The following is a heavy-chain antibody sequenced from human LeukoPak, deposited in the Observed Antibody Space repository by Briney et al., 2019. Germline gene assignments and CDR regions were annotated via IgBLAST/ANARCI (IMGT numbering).Heavy chain of an antibody. CDR2: ISGSGGST. V-gene: IGHV3-23*01. CDR3: AKVVRGVIGFDY. D-gene: IGHD3-10*01. Sequence: PGGSLRLSCAASGFTFSSYAMSWVRQAPGRGLEWVSAISGSGGSTYYADSVKGRFTISRDNSKNTLYLQMNSLRAEDTAVYYCAKVVRGVIGFDYWGQGTLVTVSS. J-gene: IGHJ4*02. CDR1: GFTFSSYA.